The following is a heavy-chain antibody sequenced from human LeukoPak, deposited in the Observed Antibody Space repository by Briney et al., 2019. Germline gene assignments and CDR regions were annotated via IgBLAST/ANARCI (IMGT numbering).Heavy chain of an antibody. J-gene: IGHJ4*02. CDR1: GFSFSDYG. Sequence: PGGSLRLSCAASGFSFSDYGMHWVRQAPGKGLEWVAVMSYDGSNKDYADSVKGRFTISRDNSKNTLYLQMNSLRAEDTAVHYCGKGRYYDSRAYYSLDYFDYWGQGALVTVSS. D-gene: IGHD3-22*01. V-gene: IGHV3-30*18. CDR2: MSYDGSNK. CDR3: GKGRYYDSRAYYSLDYFDY.